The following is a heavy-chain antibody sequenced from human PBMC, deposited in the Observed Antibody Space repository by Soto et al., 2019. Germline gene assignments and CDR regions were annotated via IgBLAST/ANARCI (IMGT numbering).Heavy chain of an antibody. CDR3: VRDPGLEPHYSYGMDV. CDR2: VYYSGST. J-gene: IGHJ6*02. CDR1: GGSVRSGRYY. Sequence: PSETLSLTCTVSGGSVRSGRYYWGWIRQPPGKGLEWIGYVYYSGSTNYNPSLKSRATISIDTFNEQFSLKLTSVTAADTAVYYCVRDPGLEPHYSYGMDVWGQGTTVPVYS. D-gene: IGHD1-1*01. V-gene: IGHV4-61*01.